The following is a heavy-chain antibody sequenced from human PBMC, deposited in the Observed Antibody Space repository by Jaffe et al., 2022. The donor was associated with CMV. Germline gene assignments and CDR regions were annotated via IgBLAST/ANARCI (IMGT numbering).Heavy chain of an antibody. V-gene: IGHV6-1*01. J-gene: IGHJ6*03. CDR1: GDSVSSNSAA. CDR2: TYYRSKWYN. Sequence: QVQLQQSGPGLVKPSQTLSLTCAISGDSVSSNSAAWNWIRQSPSRGLEWLGRTYYRSKWYNDYAVSVKSRITINPDTSKNQFSLQLNSVTPEDTAVYYCARDREKYSSGWYYYYYYMDVWGKGTTVTVSS. D-gene: IGHD6-19*01. CDR3: ARDREKYSSGWYYYYYYMDV.